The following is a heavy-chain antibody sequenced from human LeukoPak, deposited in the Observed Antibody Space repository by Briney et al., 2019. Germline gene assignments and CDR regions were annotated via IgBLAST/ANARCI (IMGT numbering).Heavy chain of an antibody. Sequence: PSETLSLTCAVSGYSISSGYYWGWIRQPPGKGLEWIGSIYHSGSTYYNPSLKSRVTISVDTSKNQFSLKLSSVTAADTAVYYCARETLSCYDGNDAFDIWGQGTMVSVSS. CDR2: IYHSGST. J-gene: IGHJ3*02. CDR1: GYSISSGYY. V-gene: IGHV4-38-2*02. D-gene: IGHD5-12*01. CDR3: ARETLSCYDGNDAFDI.